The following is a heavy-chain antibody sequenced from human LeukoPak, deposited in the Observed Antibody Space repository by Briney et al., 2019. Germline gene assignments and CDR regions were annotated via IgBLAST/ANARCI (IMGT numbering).Heavy chain of an antibody. J-gene: IGHJ4*02. CDR3: ARGYYYDSSAKFMDY. Sequence: GGSLRLSCAASGFTFSSYGMHWVRQAPGKGLERVAVIWYDGSNKYYADAVKGRFTISRDNSKHTLYLQMNSLRAEDTAVYYCARGYYYDSSAKFMDYWGQGTLVTVSS. CDR1: GFTFSSYG. V-gene: IGHV3-33*01. CDR2: IWYDGSNK. D-gene: IGHD3-22*01.